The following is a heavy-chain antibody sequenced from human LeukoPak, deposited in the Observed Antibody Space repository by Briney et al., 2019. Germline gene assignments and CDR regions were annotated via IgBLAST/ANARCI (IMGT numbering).Heavy chain of an antibody. Sequence: TGGSLRLSCEASGFTFGSHAMYWVRQAPGKGLEWVSGIFGSGGSTHYADSVKGRFTISRDNSKNTVYLQMNSLRAEDTAVYYCAKTTTGYSSGRFPGWPVDYWGQGTLVTVSS. CDR3: AKTTTGYSSGRFPGWPVDY. J-gene: IGHJ4*02. D-gene: IGHD6-19*01. CDR2: IFGSGGST. V-gene: IGHV3-23*01. CDR1: GFTFGSHA.